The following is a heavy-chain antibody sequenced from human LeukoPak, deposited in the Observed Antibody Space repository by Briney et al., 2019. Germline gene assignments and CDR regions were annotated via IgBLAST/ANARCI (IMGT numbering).Heavy chain of an antibody. V-gene: IGHV5-10-1*01. Sequence: GESLRISCKGSGYIFTSYWISWVRQLPGKGLEWMGRIDPSDSYTNYSPSFQGHVTISADKSINTAYLQWSSLKASDTAMYYCARHLSDITSSPNYWGPGTLVTVSS. CDR1: GYIFTSYW. J-gene: IGHJ4*02. CDR2: IDPSDSYT. CDR3: ARHLSDITSSPNY. D-gene: IGHD2-2*01.